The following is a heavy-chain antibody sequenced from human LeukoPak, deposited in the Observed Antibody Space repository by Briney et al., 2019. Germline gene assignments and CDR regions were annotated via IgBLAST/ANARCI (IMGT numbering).Heavy chain of an antibody. CDR2: ISSSGNYI. CDR3: ARDSIQQQLVLEDRGYPYYFEH. J-gene: IGHJ4*02. D-gene: IGHD6-13*01. Sequence: GGSLILSCAASRFTFSSYSMNWVRQAPGKWLEWVSSISSSGNYIYYADSVKGRFTISRDNAKNSLYLQMNSLRAEDTAVYYCARDSIQQQLVLEDRGYPYYFEHWGQGTLVTVSS. CDR1: RFTFSSYS. V-gene: IGHV3-21*01.